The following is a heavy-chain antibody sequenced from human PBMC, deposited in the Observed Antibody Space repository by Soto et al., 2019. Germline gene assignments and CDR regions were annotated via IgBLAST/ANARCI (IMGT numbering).Heavy chain of an antibody. J-gene: IGHJ4*02. D-gene: IGHD3-10*01. CDR3: ARDGSITMVRGVIDC. V-gene: IGHV1-69*08. CDR1: GGTFSSYT. Sequence: QVQLVQSGAEVKKPGSSVKVSCKASGGTFSSYTISWVRQAPGQGLEWMGRIIPILGIANYAQKFQGRVTITADKSTSTAYMELSSLRSDDTAVYYCARDGSITMVRGVIDCWGQGTLVTVSS. CDR2: IIPILGIA.